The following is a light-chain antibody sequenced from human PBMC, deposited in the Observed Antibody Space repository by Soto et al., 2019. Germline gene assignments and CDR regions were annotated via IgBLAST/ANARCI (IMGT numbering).Light chain of an antibody. J-gene: IGKJ2*02. CDR3: QQYDKLPRT. Sequence: DIQMTQSPSSLSASVGDRVNITCQASQDITKYLNWYQQKPGKAPNILIYDVSKLQTGVTSRFSGGRSGTDFTLTINFLQPEDVATYYCQQYDKLPRTFGPGTKLEIK. CDR2: DVS. V-gene: IGKV1-33*01. CDR1: QDITKY.